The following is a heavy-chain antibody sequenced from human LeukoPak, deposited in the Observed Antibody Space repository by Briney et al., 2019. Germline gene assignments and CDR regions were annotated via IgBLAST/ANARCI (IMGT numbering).Heavy chain of an antibody. CDR2: INPSGGST. V-gene: IGHV1-46*01. Sequence: ASVKVSCKASGYTFPSYYMHWVRQAPGQGLEWMGIINPSGGSTSYAQKFQGRVTMTRDTSTSTVYMELSSLRSEDTAVYYCAREGYYDSSGYPHPLDYWGQGTLVTVSS. CDR1: GYTFPSYY. CDR3: AREGYYDSSGYPHPLDY. D-gene: IGHD3-22*01. J-gene: IGHJ4*02.